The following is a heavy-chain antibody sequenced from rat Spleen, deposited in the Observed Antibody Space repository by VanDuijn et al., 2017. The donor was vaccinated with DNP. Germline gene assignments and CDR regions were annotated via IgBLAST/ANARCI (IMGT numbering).Heavy chain of an antibody. D-gene: IGHD1-12*02. V-gene: IGHV5-17*01. CDR3: AGNYYDGSSYYPFAY. Sequence: EVQLVESGGGLVQPGNSLKLSCAASGFTFNNYAMAWVRQSPEKGLEWVATMISDGSHTYYRDSVKGRFTVSRDNAYSTLYLQMDSLRSEDTATYFCAGNYYDGSSYYPFAYWGQGTLVTVSS. CDR1: GFTFNNYA. J-gene: IGHJ3*01. CDR2: MISDGSHT.